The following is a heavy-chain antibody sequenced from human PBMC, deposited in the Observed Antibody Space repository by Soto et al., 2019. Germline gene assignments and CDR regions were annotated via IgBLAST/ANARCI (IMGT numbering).Heavy chain of an antibody. J-gene: IGHJ6*02. Sequence: EVQLVESGGGLVQPGRSLRLSCAASGFTFDDYAMHWVRQAPGKGLEWVSGISWNSGSIGYADSVKGRFTISRDNAKNSLYLQMNSLRAEDTALYYCATWDYYGSGSYPLDVWGQGTTVTVSS. D-gene: IGHD3-10*01. V-gene: IGHV3-9*01. CDR2: ISWNSGSI. CDR1: GFTFDDYA. CDR3: ATWDYYGSGSYPLDV.